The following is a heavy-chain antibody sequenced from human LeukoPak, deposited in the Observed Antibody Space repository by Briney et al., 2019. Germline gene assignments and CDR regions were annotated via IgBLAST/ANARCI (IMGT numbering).Heavy chain of an antibody. Sequence: PSETLSLTCTVSGGFISSGGDSWSWFRQHPGKGLEWIGYIYYSGSTYYNPSLKSRVTISAGTSKNQFSLKLSSVTAADTALYYCARAYYFDYWGQGTLVTVSS. CDR1: GGFISSGGDS. CDR2: IYYSGST. CDR3: ARAYYFDY. J-gene: IGHJ4*02. V-gene: IGHV4-31*03.